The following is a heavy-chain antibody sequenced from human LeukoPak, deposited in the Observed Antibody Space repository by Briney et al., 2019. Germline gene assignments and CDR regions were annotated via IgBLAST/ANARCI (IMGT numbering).Heavy chain of an antibody. D-gene: IGHD2-15*01. CDR2: IYTSGST. V-gene: IGHV4-61*02. J-gene: IGHJ4*02. Sequence: SETLSLTCTVSGGSISSGSYYWSWIRQPAGKGLEWIGRIYTSGSTNYNPSLKSRVTISVDTSKNQFSLKLSSATAADTAVYYCASCSGGSCFSDYWGQGTLVTVSS. CDR3: ASCSGGSCFSDY. CDR1: GGSISSGSYY.